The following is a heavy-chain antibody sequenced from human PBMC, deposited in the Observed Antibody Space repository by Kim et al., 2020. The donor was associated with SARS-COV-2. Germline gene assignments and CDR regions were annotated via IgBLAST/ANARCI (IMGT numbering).Heavy chain of an antibody. CDR3: GRNGVYLDV. CDR2: IHSTGTT. D-gene: IGHD2-8*01. J-gene: IGHJ6*03. V-gene: IGHV4-59*08. Sequence: SETLSLTCTVSGASINNNYWTWIRQSPEKGLEWIGYIHSTGTTEYNPSLEGRVTLSIDTSRNQFSLTLRSMTAADTAMYFCGRNGVYLDVWGKGTTVTVSS. CDR1: GASINNNY.